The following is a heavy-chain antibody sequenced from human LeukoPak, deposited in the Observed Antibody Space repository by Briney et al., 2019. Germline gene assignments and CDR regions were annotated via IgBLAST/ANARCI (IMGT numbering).Heavy chain of an antibody. CDR3: ARRYYSGSGRAFDY. D-gene: IGHD3-10*01. Sequence: SETLSLTCAVYGGSFSGYYWSWIRQPPGKGLEWIGEINHSGSTNYNPSLKSRVTISVDRSKNQFSLKLSSVTAADTAVYYCARRYYSGSGRAFDYWGQGTLVTVSS. CDR2: INHSGST. CDR1: GGSFSGYY. J-gene: IGHJ4*02. V-gene: IGHV4-34*01.